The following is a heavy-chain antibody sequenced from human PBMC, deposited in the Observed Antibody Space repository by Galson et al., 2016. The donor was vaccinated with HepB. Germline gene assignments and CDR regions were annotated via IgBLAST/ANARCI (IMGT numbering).Heavy chain of an antibody. J-gene: IGHJ3*02. CDR1: GDSISTSAYY. CDR3: ARASPRDSSGWYPDAFDI. V-gene: IGHV4-61*08. CDR2: IYYSGST. Sequence: SETLSLTCTVSGDSISTSAYYWSWIRQHPGKGLEWIGYIYYSGSTNYNPSLKSRVTISVDTSKNQFSLKLSAVTAADTAVYYWARASPRDSSGWYPDAFDIWGQGTMVTVSS. D-gene: IGHD6-19*01.